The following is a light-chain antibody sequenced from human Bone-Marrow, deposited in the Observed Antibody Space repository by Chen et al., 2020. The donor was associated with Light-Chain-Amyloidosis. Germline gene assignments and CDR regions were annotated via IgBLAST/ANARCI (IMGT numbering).Light chain of an antibody. V-gene: IGLV3-21*02. CDR2: DDS. Sequence: SYVLTQPSSGPVAPGQTATIACGGNTIGSTSVHWSQQTQGQAPLLVVYDDSARPSGIPQRYSASKAGNTATLTVSRVEAGDEAVYYGQLWDGSSDRPVFGGGTKLTVL. J-gene: IGLJ3*02. CDR1: TIGSTS. CDR3: QLWDGSSDRPV.